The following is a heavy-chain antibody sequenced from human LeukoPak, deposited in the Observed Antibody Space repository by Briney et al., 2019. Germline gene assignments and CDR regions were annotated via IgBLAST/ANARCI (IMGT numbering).Heavy chain of an antibody. CDR2: ISYDGSNK. CDR3: ARDRYCGGDCYSYYFDY. V-gene: IGHV3-30*09. Sequence: GGSLRLSCAASGFTFSSYAMHWVRQAPGKGLEWVAVISYDGSNKYYADSVKGRFAISRDNSKNTLYLQVNSLRAEDTAVYYCARDRYCGGDCYSYYFDYWGQGTLVTVSS. J-gene: IGHJ4*02. D-gene: IGHD2-21*02. CDR1: GFTFSSYA.